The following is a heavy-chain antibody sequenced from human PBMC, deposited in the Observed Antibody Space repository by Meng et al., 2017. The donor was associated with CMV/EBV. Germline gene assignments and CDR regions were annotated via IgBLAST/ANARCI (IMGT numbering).Heavy chain of an antibody. V-gene: IGHV4-34*01. Sequence: SLTCAFYGGSFSGFYWSWIPPPPGQGLEWIGEINHSGSTNYTPSLKSRVTISVDTSKNQFSLKLSSVTAADTAVYYCARGSYFPGGPWGQGTLVTVSS. CDR1: GGSFSGFY. J-gene: IGHJ5*02. CDR2: INHSGST. D-gene: IGHD3-10*01. CDR3: ARGSYFPGGP.